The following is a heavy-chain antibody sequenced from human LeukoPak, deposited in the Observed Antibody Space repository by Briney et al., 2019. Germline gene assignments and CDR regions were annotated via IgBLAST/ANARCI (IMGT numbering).Heavy chain of an antibody. CDR1: GYTFTSYG. J-gene: IGHJ4*02. V-gene: IGHV1-18*01. CDR2: ISAYNGNT. CDR3: ARDLSGDYGDNPPLGY. D-gene: IGHD4-17*01. Sequence: ASVKVSCKASGYTFTSYGISWVRQAPGQGLEWMGWISAYNGNTNYAQKLQGRVTMTTDTSTSTAYMELRSLRSDDTAVYYCARDLSGDYGDNPPLGYWGQGTLVTVSS.